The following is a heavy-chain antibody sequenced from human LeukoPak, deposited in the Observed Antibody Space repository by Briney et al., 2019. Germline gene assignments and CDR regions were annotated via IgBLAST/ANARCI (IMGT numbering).Heavy chain of an antibody. V-gene: IGHV3-43D*03. CDR2: ISWDGGST. J-gene: IGHJ6*03. CDR1: GFTFDDYA. CDR3: AKDHGAGDGDYGPYYYYYMDV. Sequence: PGGSLRLSCPASGFTFDDYAMHWVHQAPGKGLEWVSLISWDGGSTYYADSVKGRFTISRDNSKNSLYLQMNSLRAEDTALYYCAKDHGAGDGDYGPYYYYYMDVWGKGTTVTVSS. D-gene: IGHD4-17*01.